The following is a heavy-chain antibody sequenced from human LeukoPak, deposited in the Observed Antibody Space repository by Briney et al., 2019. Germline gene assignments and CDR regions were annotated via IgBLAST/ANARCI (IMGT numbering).Heavy chain of an antibody. CDR2: ISSSSSYT. D-gene: IGHD2-2*01. Sequence: PGGSLRLSCAASGFTFSDYYMSWIRQAPGKGLEWVSYISSSSSYTNYADSVKGRFTISRDNVKNSLYLQMNSLRAEDTAVYYCARGFCSSTSCHGSALGMDVWGKGTTVTVSS. J-gene: IGHJ6*04. CDR3: ARGFCSSTSCHGSALGMDV. V-gene: IGHV3-11*06. CDR1: GFTFSDYY.